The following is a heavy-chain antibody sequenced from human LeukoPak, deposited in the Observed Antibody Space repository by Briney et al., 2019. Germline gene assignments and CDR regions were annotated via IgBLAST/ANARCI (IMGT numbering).Heavy chain of an antibody. D-gene: IGHD5-18*01. Sequence: SETLSLTCTVPGGSISSSSYYWGWIRQPPGKGLEWIGSIYYSGSTYYNSSLKSRVTISIDTSKNQFSLKLSSVTAADTAVYYCARQGGWIQLRGRVDYWGQGTLVTVSS. J-gene: IGHJ4*02. CDR2: IYYSGST. CDR1: GGSISSSSYY. V-gene: IGHV4-39*01. CDR3: ARQGGWIQLRGRVDY.